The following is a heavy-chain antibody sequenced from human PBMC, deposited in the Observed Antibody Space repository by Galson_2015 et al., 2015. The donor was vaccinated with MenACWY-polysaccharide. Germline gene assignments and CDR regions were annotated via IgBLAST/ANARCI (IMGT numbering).Heavy chain of an antibody. CDR2: MSPNSGNT. CDR3: ARGGKYYYDSSGYLNWFDP. D-gene: IGHD3-22*01. Sequence: SVKVSCKASGYSFSSYDINWVRQTTGQGLEWMGWMSPNSGNTGYAQKFQGRVTMTRNTSISIAYMELSSLRSEDTAVYYCARGGKYYYDSSGYLNWFDPRGQGTLVTVSS. V-gene: IGHV1-8*01. CDR1: GYSFSSYD. J-gene: IGHJ5*02.